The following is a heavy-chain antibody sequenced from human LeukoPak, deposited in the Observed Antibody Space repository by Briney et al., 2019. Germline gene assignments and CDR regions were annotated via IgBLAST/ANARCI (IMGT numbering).Heavy chain of an antibody. CDR2: IYTSGST. V-gene: IGHV4-61*02. J-gene: IGHJ3*02. D-gene: IGHD2-2*01. CDR3: ARVVPAALDAFDI. CDR1: GGSISSGSYY. Sequence: SQTLSLTCIVSGGSISSGSYYWSWIRQPAGKGLEWIGRIYTSGSTNYNPSLKSRVTISVDTSKNQFSLKLSSVTAADTAVYYCARVVPAALDAFDIWDQGTMVTVSS.